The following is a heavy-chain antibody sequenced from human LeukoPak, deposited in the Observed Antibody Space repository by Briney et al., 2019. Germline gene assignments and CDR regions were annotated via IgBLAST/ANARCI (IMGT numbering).Heavy chain of an antibody. CDR1: GLTVSSNY. D-gene: IGHD6-13*01. CDR3: ARDQGSSSWYDWFDP. V-gene: IGHV3-66*01. J-gene: IGHJ5*02. CDR2: IYSGGST. Sequence: GGSLRLSCAASGLTVSSNYMTWVRQAPGKGLEWVSVIYSGGSTYYADSVKGRFTISRDNSKNTLYLQMNSLRAEDTAVYYCARDQGSSSWYDWFDPWGQGTLVTVSS.